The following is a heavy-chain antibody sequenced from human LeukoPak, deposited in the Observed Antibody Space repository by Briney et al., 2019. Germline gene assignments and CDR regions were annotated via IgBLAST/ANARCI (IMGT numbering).Heavy chain of an antibody. D-gene: IGHD6-6*01. CDR2: IKKDGSEK. Sequence: GGSLRLSCAASGFTLSDYWMSWVRQAPGKGLEWVANIKKDGSEKYYVDSVKGRFTISRDNPKNSLYLQMNNLRAEDTAVYYCARGAFDYISSSGEWMGDYWGQGTLVTVSS. CDR3: ARGAFDYISSSGEWMGDY. V-gene: IGHV3-7*01. CDR1: GFTLSDYW. J-gene: IGHJ4*02.